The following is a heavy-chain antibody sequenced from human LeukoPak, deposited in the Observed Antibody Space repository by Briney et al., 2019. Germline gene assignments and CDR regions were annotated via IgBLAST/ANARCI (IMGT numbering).Heavy chain of an antibody. Sequence: PGGSLGLSCAASGLTFNNAWMSWVRQAPGKGLEWVGRIGSRSAGGTTDYGAPVKGRFTISRDDSKNTLYLQMNSLKTEDTAVYYCSTGGGTHDYWGQGTLVTVSS. CDR3: STGGGTHDY. CDR1: GLTFNNAW. D-gene: IGHD2-15*01. CDR2: IGSRSAGGTT. V-gene: IGHV3-15*04. J-gene: IGHJ4*02.